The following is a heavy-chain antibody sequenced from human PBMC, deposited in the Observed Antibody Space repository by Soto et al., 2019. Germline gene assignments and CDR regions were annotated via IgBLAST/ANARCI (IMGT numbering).Heavy chain of an antibody. CDR2: IWYDGSNK. CDR1: GFTFSSYG. V-gene: IGHV3-33*01. CDR3: ARGGYYDSSVRFDY. J-gene: IGHJ4*02. Sequence: QVQLVESGGGVVQPGRSLRLSCAASGFTFSSYGMHWVRQAPGKGLEWVAVIWYDGSNKYYAESVKGRFTISRDNSKNTLYLQMNSLRAEDTAVYYCARGGYYDSSVRFDYWGQGTLVTVSS. D-gene: IGHD3-22*01.